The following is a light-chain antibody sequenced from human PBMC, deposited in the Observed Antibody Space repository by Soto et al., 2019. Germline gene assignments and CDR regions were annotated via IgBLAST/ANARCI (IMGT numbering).Light chain of an antibody. CDR1: SSDVGGYNY. Sequence: QSALTQPASVSGSPGQSITISCTGTSSDVGGYNYVSWYQQHPGKAPKLMIYEVSNRPSGVSNRFSGSKSGNTASLTISGLQAEDEADYYCRSYTSSSTNVVFGGGTTLTVL. CDR2: EVS. CDR3: RSYTSSSTNVV. V-gene: IGLV2-14*01. J-gene: IGLJ2*01.